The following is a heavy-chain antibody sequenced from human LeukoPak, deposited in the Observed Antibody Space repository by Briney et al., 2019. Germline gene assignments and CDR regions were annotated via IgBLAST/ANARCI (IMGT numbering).Heavy chain of an antibody. CDR2: IKQDGGEK. V-gene: IGHV3-7*01. D-gene: IGHD3-10*01. CDR1: GFTFSTYW. J-gene: IGHJ1*01. CDR3: ARGIWFGEESSYFQH. Sequence: PGGSLRLSCAASGFTFSTYWMSWVRQAPGKGLEWVANIKQDGGEKYYVDSVKGRFTISRDNSKNTLYLQMNSLRADDTAVYYCARGIWFGEESSYFQHWGQGTLVTVSS.